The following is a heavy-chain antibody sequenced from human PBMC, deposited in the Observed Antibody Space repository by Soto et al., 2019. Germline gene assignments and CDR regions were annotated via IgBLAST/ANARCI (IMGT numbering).Heavy chain of an antibody. Sequence: GGSLRLSCAASGFTFSSYAMSWVRQAPGKGLEWVSAISGSGGSTYYADSVKGRFTISRDNSKNTLYLQMNSLRAEDTAVYYCAKDLSYCSSTSCYPEAAFDIWGQRTMVTVSS. V-gene: IGHV3-23*01. D-gene: IGHD2-2*01. CDR2: ISGSGGST. CDR3: AKDLSYCSSTSCYPEAAFDI. CDR1: GFTFSSYA. J-gene: IGHJ3*02.